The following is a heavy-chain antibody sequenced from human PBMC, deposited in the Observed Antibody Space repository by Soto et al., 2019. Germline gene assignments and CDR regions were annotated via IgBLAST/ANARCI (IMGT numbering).Heavy chain of an antibody. J-gene: IGHJ2*01. CDR2: IIPIFGTA. D-gene: IGHD3-10*02. Sequence: SVKVSCKASGGAFSSYAISWVRQAPGQGLEWMGGIIPIFGTANYAQKFQGRVTITADESTSTDYMELSSLRSEDTAVYYCARVRDVNWYFDLWGRGTLVTVS. CDR1: GGAFSSYA. V-gene: IGHV1-69*13. CDR3: ARVRDVNWYFDL.